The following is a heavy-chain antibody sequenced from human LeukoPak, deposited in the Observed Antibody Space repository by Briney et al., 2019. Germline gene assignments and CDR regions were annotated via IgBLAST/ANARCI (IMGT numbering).Heavy chain of an antibody. Sequence: GGSLRLSCAASGFTFSSYAMSWVRQAPGKGLEWVANIKPDGSEKCYMDSLKGRFTISRDNAKNSLYLQMNSLRGEDTAVYYCARDRAPGDYWGQGTLVTVSS. CDR1: GFTFSSYA. CDR3: ARDRAPGDY. V-gene: IGHV3-7*01. CDR2: IKPDGSEK. D-gene: IGHD1-1*01. J-gene: IGHJ4*02.